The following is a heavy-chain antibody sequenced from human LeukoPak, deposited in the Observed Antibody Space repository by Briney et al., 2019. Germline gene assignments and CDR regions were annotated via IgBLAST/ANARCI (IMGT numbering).Heavy chain of an antibody. Sequence: GGSLRLSCAASGFTFSSYPMSWVRQAPGKGLEWVSAISGSGGSTYYADSVKGRFTISRDNSKNTLYLQMNSLRAEDTAVYYCAKNRRDGDYYYYYGMDVWGQGTTVTVSS. CDR1: GFTFSSYP. J-gene: IGHJ6*02. CDR2: ISGSGGST. D-gene: IGHD2-8*01. V-gene: IGHV3-23*01. CDR3: AKNRRDGDYYYYYGMDV.